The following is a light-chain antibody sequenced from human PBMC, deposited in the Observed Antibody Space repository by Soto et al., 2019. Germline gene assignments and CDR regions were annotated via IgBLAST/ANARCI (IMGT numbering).Light chain of an antibody. Sequence: DIQMTQSPSVMAASLGDRVTITCRASQGISKYLAWFQQKPGKVPERLIYSASTLQSGVPSRFRGSGFGTEFSLTISSLQPDDFEPYYCQQYNSFSITFGQGTRLEIK. CDR3: QQYNSFSIT. CDR2: SAS. V-gene: IGKV1-17*03. J-gene: IGKJ5*01. CDR1: QGISKY.